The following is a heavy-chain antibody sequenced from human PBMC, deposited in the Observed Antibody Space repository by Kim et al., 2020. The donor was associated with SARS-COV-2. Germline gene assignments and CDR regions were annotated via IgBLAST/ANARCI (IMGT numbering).Heavy chain of an antibody. D-gene: IGHD2-21*02. CDR1: GFTFSNYA. CDR3: VRLTAFDALDI. CDR2: ISSNGGST. Sequence: GGSLRLSCSASGFTFSNYAMHWVRQAPGKGLEYVSAISSNGGSTYYADSVKGRFTISRDNSKNTLYLQMSSLRAEDTAVYYCVRLTAFDALDIWGQGTMVTVSS. J-gene: IGHJ3*02. V-gene: IGHV3-64D*06.